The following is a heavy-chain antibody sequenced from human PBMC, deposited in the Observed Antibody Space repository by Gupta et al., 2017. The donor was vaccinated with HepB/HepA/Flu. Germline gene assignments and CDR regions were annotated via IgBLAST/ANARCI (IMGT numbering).Heavy chain of an antibody. CDR2: IYWDDDK. CDR3: AHSPSRGWQYSWLDP. V-gene: IGHV2-5*02. Sequence: QITLKESGPTLVKPTQTLTLTCTLSAFSPNTSGVGVGWIRQPPGKALEGLAAIYWDDDKRYTPARKSRLTINKDISKKQVVLTMKNMEHLDQAKYYCAHSPSRGWQYSWLDPWGQGTLVPVS. CDR1: AFSPNTSGVG. D-gene: IGHD6-19*01. J-gene: IGHJ5*02.